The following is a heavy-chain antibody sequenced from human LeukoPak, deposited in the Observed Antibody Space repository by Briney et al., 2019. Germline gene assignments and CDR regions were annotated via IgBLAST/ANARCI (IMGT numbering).Heavy chain of an antibody. CDR3: ATQTRSGSYYFYYYYMDV. Sequence: PGGSLRLSCAASGFTSDDYAMHWVRQAPGKGLEWVSLISGDGGSTYYADSVKGRFTISRDNSKNSLYLQMNSLRTEDTALYYCATQTRSGSYYFYYYYMDVWGKGTTVTVSS. D-gene: IGHD1-26*01. J-gene: IGHJ6*03. CDR2: ISGDGGST. CDR1: GFTSDDYA. V-gene: IGHV3-43*02.